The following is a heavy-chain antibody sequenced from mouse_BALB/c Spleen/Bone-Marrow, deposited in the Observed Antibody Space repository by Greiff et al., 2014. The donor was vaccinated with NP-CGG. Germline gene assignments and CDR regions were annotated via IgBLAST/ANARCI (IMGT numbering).Heavy chain of an antibody. CDR3: TRSGTLGAMDY. D-gene: IGHD3-3*01. V-gene: IGHV5-17*02. J-gene: IGHJ4*01. CDR1: GFTFSSFG. Sequence: VQLNESGGGLVQPGGSRKLSCAASGFTFSSFGMHWVRQAPEKGLEWVAYISSGSSTIYYADTMKGRFTISRDNPKNTLFLQMTSLRSEDTAMYYCTRSGTLGAMDYWGQGTSVTVSS. CDR2: ISSGSSTI.